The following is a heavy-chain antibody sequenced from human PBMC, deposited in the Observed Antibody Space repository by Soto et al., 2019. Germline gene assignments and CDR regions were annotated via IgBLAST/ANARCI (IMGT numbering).Heavy chain of an antibody. CDR1: GLTFSSYS. J-gene: IGHJ4*02. CDR3: ARDAPDYDFWSGYYPDY. CDR2: ISSSSSYI. D-gene: IGHD3-3*01. V-gene: IGHV3-21*01. Sequence: RLSCAASGLTFSSYSMNWVRQAPGKGLEWVSSISSSSSYIYYADSVKGRFTISRDNAKNSLYLQMNSLRAEDTAVYYCARDAPDYDFWSGYYPDYWGQGTLVTVSS.